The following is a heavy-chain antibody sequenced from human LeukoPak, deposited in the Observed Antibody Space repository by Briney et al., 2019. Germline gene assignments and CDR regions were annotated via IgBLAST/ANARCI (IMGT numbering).Heavy chain of an antibody. CDR1: GGSISSYY. V-gene: IGHV4-4*07. D-gene: IGHD6-13*01. Sequence: PSQTLSLTCTVPGGSISSYYWSWIRQPAGKGLEWIGRIYSTGSTNYNTSLKSRVTMSVDTSKNQFSLRLRSVTAADTAVYYCARQIASAGTAGFDFWGQGALVTVSS. CDR2: IYSTGST. J-gene: IGHJ4*02. CDR3: ARQIASAGTAGFDF.